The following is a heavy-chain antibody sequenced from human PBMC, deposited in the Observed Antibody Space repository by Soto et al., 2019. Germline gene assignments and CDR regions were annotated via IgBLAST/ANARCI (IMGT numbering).Heavy chain of an antibody. CDR3: ARLDYYYDKLDY. CDR2: IYYSGST. D-gene: IGHD3-22*01. CDR1: GGSISTYY. J-gene: IGHJ4*02. Sequence: SEALSLTFTVSGGSISTYYCSWIRQPPGKGLEWIVYIYYSGSTNYNPSLMCRVSISVDTSKNQFSLRLNSVTAADTSVYYCARLDYYYDKLDYWGQGTLVTVS. V-gene: IGHV4-59*01.